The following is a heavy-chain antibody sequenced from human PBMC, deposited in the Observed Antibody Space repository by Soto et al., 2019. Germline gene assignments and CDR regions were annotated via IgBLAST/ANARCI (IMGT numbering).Heavy chain of an antibody. CDR2: INHSGST. Sequence: PSETLSLTCAVYGGSFSGYYWSWIRQPPGKGLEWIGEINHSGSTNYNPSLKSRVTISVDTSKNQFSLKLSSVTAADTAVYYCARDSTDFWSGYYGPNDYWGQGTLVTVSS. D-gene: IGHD3-3*01. CDR3: ARDSTDFWSGYYGPNDY. CDR1: GGSFSGYY. J-gene: IGHJ4*02. V-gene: IGHV4-34*01.